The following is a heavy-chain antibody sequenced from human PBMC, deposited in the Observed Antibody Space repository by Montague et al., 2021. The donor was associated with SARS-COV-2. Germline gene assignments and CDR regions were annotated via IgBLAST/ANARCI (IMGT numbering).Heavy chain of an antibody. CDR1: GGSIRSYY. CDR2: IYYTGET. CDR3: ARFWSGYVDK. Sequence: SETLSLTCSFSGGSIRSYYWSWIRLPPRKPLEWLGYIYYTGETTHNPSLKSRVTISVDTSRSQFSLRLMSVTAADTAVYFCARFWSGYVDKWSQGTLVTVSS. J-gene: IGHJ4*02. V-gene: IGHV4-59*01. D-gene: IGHD3-3*01.